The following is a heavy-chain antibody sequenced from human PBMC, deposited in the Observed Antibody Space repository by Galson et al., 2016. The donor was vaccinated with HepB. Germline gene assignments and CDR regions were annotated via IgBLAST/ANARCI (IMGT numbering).Heavy chain of an antibody. Sequence: SLRLSCAAAGFTFSNYTLTWVRQAPGQGLEWVSSITGSPLSVFYADSVRGRFTISRDDSKNRLSLQMDSLRAEDTAVYYCAKDRQVTYWGQGTLVTVSS. CDR2: ITGSPLSV. CDR1: GFTFSNYT. V-gene: IGHV3-23*01. J-gene: IGHJ4*02. D-gene: IGHD3-10*01. CDR3: AKDRQVTY.